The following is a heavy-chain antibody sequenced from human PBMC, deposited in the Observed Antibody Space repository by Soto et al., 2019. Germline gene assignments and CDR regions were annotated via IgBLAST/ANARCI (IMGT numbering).Heavy chain of an antibody. CDR1: GFTVSSNY. D-gene: IGHD1-26*01. CDR3: ARSYSGSYLNAYYFDY. CDR2: IYGGGST. V-gene: IGHV3-53*01. J-gene: IGHJ4*02. Sequence: PGVSLILSCAASGFTVSSNYMSWVRQAPGKGLEWVSVIYGGGSTYFADSVKGRFTISRDNSKNTLYLQMNSLRAEDTAVYYCARSYSGSYLNAYYFDYWGQGTLVTVSS.